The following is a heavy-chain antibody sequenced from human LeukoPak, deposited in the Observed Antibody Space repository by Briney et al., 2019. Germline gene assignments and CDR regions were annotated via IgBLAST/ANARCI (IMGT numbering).Heavy chain of an antibody. CDR3: ARDDGAVAPFDN. J-gene: IGHJ4*02. D-gene: IGHD6-19*01. CDR2: ISAYNGIT. CDR1: GYTFTTYG. V-gene: IGHV1-18*01. Sequence: ASVKVSCKASGYTFTTYGISWVRQAPGQGLEWMGWISAYNGITSYSQKLQGRVTMTTDTSTSTAYMELRSLRSDDTAVYYCARDDGAVAPFDNWGQGTLVTVSS.